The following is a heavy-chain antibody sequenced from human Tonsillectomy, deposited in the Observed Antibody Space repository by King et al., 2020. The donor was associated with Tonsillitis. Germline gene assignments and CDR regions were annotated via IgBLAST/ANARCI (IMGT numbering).Heavy chain of an antibody. V-gene: IGHV3-33*01. CDR1: GFTFTGNG. J-gene: IGHJ3*02. CDR2: LWYVGSNK. D-gene: IGHD2/OR15-2a*01. CDR3: ARSIQSANSDAFDI. Sequence: VQLVESWGGVVQPGRALRLSCAAPGFTFTGNGTHWARLAPGKGLEWLAALWYVGSNKYFVDSVKGRFTISRDNSTTILYLQMDSLRAEDTAMYHCARSIQSANSDAFDIWGQETMVTVSS.